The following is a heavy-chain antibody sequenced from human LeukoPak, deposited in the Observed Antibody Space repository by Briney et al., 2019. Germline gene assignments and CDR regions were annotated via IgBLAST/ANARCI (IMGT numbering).Heavy chain of an antibody. CDR3: ARDERDCSSTSCYWGNWFDP. V-gene: IGHV4-39*07. CDR1: GGSISSSSYY. Sequence: PSETLSLTCTVSGGSISSSSYYWGWIRQPPGKGLEWIGEINHSGSTNYNPSLKSRVTISVDTSKNQFSLKLSSVTAADTAVYYCARDERDCSSTSCYWGNWFDPWGQGTLVTVSS. CDR2: INHSGST. D-gene: IGHD2-2*01. J-gene: IGHJ5*02.